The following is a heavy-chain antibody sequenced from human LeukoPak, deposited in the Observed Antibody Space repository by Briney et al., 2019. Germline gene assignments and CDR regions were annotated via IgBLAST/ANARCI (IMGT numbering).Heavy chain of an antibody. D-gene: IGHD1-20*01. CDR2: INPNSGDT. J-gene: IGHJ4*02. Sequence: ASVKGSCKTSGYTFSGYYVYWVRQAPGHGLEWMGWINPNSGDTNYAQKFQGRVTMTRDTSISTAYMELSRLTSADTAVYYCAREITGMIGPTDYWGQGTLVTVSS. V-gene: IGHV1-2*02. CDR1: GYTFSGYY. CDR3: AREITGMIGPTDY.